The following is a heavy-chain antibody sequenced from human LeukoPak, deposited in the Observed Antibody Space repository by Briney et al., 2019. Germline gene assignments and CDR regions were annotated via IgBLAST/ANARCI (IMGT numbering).Heavy chain of an antibody. J-gene: IGHJ4*02. CDR3: ARDPGFLEIDY. V-gene: IGHV3-30*04. CDR2: ISYDGSNK. CDR1: GFTFSSYA. D-gene: IGHD2/OR15-2a*01. Sequence: PGRSLRLSCAASGFTFSSYAMHWVRQAPGKGLEWVAVISYDGSNKYYADSVKGRFTISRDNSKNTLYLQMNSLRAEDTAVYYCARDPGFLEIDYWGQGTLVTVSS.